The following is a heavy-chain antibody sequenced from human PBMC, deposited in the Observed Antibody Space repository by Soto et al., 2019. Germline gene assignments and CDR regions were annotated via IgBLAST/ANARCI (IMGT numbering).Heavy chain of an antibody. V-gene: IGHV5-10-1*01. Sequence: PGESLKISCKGSGYSFTSYWISWVRQMPGKGLEWMGRIDPSDSYTNYSPSFQGHVTISADKSISTAYLQWSSLKASDTAMYYCARREAYYDFWSGPNIDAFDIWGQGTMVTVSS. CDR1: GYSFTSYW. J-gene: IGHJ3*02. CDR2: IDPSDSYT. D-gene: IGHD3-3*01. CDR3: ARREAYYDFWSGPNIDAFDI.